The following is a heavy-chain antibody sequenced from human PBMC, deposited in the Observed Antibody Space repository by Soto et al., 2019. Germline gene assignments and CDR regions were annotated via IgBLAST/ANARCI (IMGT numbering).Heavy chain of an antibody. CDR1: GYTFTGYY. V-gene: IGHV1-2*02. D-gene: IGHD6-6*01. CDR3: ARVRDSSSEAFDI. Sequence: ASVKVSCKASGYTFTGYYMHWVRQAPGQVLEWMGWINPNSGGTNYAQKFQGRVTMTRDTSISTAYMELSRLRSDDTAVYYCARVRDSSSEAFDIWGQGTMVTVTS. CDR2: INPNSGGT. J-gene: IGHJ3*02.